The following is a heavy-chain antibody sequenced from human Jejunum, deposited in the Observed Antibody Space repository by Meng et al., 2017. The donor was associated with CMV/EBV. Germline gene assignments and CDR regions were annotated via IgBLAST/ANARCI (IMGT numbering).Heavy chain of an antibody. V-gene: IGHV7-4-1*02. CDR2: IDPNTGNP. CDR3: ARDSPLDGYSLLDY. D-gene: IGHD5-24*01. J-gene: IGHJ4*02. CDR1: GYTFTSYA. Sequence: VQLVQLGFELSQPGASVKVSCRPSGYTFTSYAINWVRQAPGQGPDWMGWIDPNTGNPTYDQGFTGRFVFSLDTSVSTAYLQINSLRADDTAVYYCARDSPLDGYSLLDYWGQGTLVTVSS.